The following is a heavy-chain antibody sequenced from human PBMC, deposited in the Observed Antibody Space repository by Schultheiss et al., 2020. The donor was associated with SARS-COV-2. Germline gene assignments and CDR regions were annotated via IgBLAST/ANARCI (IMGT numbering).Heavy chain of an antibody. Sequence: SETLSLTCTVSGGSISSYYWSWIRQPPGKGLEWIGEINHSGSTNYNPSLKSRVTISVDTSKNQFSLKLSSVTAADTAVYYCARGWGSDYWGQGTLVTVSS. V-gene: IGHV4-34*01. CDR2: INHSGST. CDR1: GGSISSYY. J-gene: IGHJ4*02. D-gene: IGHD7-27*01. CDR3: ARGWGSDY.